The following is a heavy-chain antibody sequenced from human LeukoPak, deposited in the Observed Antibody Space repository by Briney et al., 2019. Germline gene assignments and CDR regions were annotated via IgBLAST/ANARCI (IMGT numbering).Heavy chain of an antibody. J-gene: IGHJ4*02. CDR3: ARDVAVEWLVPFDY. D-gene: IGHD6-19*01. Sequence: PGGSLRLSCAASGFTFSSYEMNWVRQAPGKGLEWVSYISSSGSTIYYADSVKGRFTISRDNAKNSLYLQMNSLRAEDTAVYYCARDVAVEWLVPFDYWGQGTLVTFSS. CDR2: ISSSGSTI. V-gene: IGHV3-48*03. CDR1: GFTFSSYE.